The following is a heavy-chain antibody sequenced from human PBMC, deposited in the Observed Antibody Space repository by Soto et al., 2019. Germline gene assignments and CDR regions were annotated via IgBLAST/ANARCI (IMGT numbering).Heavy chain of an antibody. J-gene: IGHJ4*02. CDR1: GDSVSSNSAA. CDR3: ARDLSYPAGTGQLVD. CDR2: TYYTSKRYY. D-gene: IGHD1-1*01. V-gene: IGHV6-1*01. Sequence: PSQTLSLTCAISGDSVSSNSAAWNWIRQSPSRGLEWLGRTYYTSKRYYDYALSVKSRITINPDTSKNQFSLQLNSVTPEDTAVYYCARDLSYPAGTGQLVDWGQGTLVTVSS.